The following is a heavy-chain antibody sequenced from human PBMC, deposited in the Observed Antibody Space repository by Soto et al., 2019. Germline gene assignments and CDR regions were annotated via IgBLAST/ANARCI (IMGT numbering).Heavy chain of an antibody. D-gene: IGHD3-16*01. CDR3: AKEGLMRSYYDDYMDV. CDR1: GFTFSSYA. V-gene: IGHV3-23*01. Sequence: EVQLLESGGGLVQPGGSLRLSCAASGFTFSSYAMSWVRQAPGKGLEWVSAISGSGGSTYYAASVKGRLTISRDNSKNSLYLQMNSLRAEDTAVYYCAKEGLMRSYYDDYMDVWGKGTTVTVSS. CDR2: ISGSGGST. J-gene: IGHJ6*03.